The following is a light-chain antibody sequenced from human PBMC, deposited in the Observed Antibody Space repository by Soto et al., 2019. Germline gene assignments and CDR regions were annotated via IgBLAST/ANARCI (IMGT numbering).Light chain of an antibody. CDR3: QQRSNWPIT. V-gene: IGKV3-11*02. Sequence: EIVLTQSPATLSLSPGERATLSCRASQSVNSFLAWYQQKPGQAPRLLIYDASNRATGIPARFSGSGSGRDFTLTISSLEPEDFAVYYCQQRSNWPITFGQGTRLEIK. J-gene: IGKJ5*01. CDR2: DAS. CDR1: QSVNSF.